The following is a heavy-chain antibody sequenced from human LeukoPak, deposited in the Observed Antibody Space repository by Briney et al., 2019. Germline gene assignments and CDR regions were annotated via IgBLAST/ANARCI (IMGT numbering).Heavy chain of an antibody. D-gene: IGHD5-12*01. CDR2: IKDDDSDT. CDR3: TTIRPDY. CDR1: GFTFSSYW. Sequence: PGGSLRLSCAASGFTFSSYWMHWVRQAPGKWLVWVSRIKDDDSDTNYADSVKGRFTISRDNAKNTLYLQMNSLRAEDTAVYYCTTIRPDYWGQGTLVTVSS. V-gene: IGHV3-74*01. J-gene: IGHJ4*02.